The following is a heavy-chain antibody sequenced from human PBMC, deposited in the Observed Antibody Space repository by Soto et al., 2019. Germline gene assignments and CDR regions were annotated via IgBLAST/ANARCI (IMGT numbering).Heavy chain of an antibody. CDR1: GFTFSSYS. CDR2: ISSSSSYI. CDR3: ARELVTAYWFDY. Sequence: EVQLVESGGGLVKPGGSLRLSCAASGFTFSSYSMNWVRQAPGKGLEWVSSISSSSSYIYYADSVKGRFTISRDNAKNSLYLKMNSLRAEDTAVYYCARELVTAYWFDYWGQGTLVTVSS. J-gene: IGHJ4*02. D-gene: IGHD2-8*02. V-gene: IGHV3-21*01.